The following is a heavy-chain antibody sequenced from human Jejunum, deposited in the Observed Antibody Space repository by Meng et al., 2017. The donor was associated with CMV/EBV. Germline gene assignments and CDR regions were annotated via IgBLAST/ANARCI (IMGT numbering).Heavy chain of an antibody. V-gene: IGHV3-23*01. Sequence: FAVSNYRIHWFRQVPGTGLEWVSCISRSGRSTYFADSVTVRFTVSRDKSKNTVYLQMNRLRVEDTALSHCVRRRGSWYQDSYQGFDPWGQGTLVTVSS. CDR1: FAVSNYR. J-gene: IGHJ5*02. CDR3: VRRRGSWYQDSYQGFDP. CDR2: ISRSGRST. D-gene: IGHD3-16*02.